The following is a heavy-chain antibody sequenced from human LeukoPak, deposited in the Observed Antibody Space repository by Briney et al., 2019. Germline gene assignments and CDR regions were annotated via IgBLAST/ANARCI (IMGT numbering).Heavy chain of an antibody. CDR2: INPSGGGT. D-gene: IGHD6-19*01. J-gene: IGHJ6*02. CDR3: ARGGASSGWYGDYYGMDV. Sequence: ASVKVSCKASGYTFTSYYMHWVRQAPGQGLEWMGIINPSGGGTNYAQKFQGRVTMTRDTSISTAYMELSRLRPDDTAVYYCARGGASSGWYGDYYGMDVWGQGTTVTVSS. CDR1: GYTFTSYY. V-gene: IGHV1-2*02.